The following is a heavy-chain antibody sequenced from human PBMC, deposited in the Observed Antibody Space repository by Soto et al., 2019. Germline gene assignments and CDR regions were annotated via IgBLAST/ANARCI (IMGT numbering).Heavy chain of an antibody. CDR1: GFTFGSDA. CDR2: ISGSGVNT. CDR3: AKDRLRADY. J-gene: IGHJ4*02. D-gene: IGHD4-17*01. V-gene: IGHV3-23*01. Sequence: PGGSLRLSCAASGFTFGSDAMSWVRQAPGKGLEWVSGISGSGVNTYYADSVKGRFTISRDTSKNTLYLQMNSLRAEDTAVYYCAKDRLRADYWGQGTLVTVSS.